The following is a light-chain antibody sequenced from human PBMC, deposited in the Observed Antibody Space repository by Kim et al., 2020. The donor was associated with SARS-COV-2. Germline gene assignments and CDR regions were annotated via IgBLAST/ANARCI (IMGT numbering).Light chain of an antibody. CDR3: QQYDNWPPWT. Sequence: EVVMTQSPATLSVSPGDRATLSCRASQSVTTYLAWYQQKPGQAPRLLIYDASTRATGIPARFSGSGSGTEFTLTISSLQSEDFAVYYCQQYDNWPPWTFGQGTKLEI. CDR2: DAS. V-gene: IGKV3-15*01. CDR1: QSVTTY. J-gene: IGKJ2*01.